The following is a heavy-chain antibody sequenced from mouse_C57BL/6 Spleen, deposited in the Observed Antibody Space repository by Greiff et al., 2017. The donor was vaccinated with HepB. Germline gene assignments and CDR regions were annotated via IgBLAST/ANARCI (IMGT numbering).Heavy chain of an antibody. J-gene: IGHJ2*01. CDR1: GFTFSDYG. Sequence: EVKLMESGGGLVKPGGSLKLSCAASGFTFSDYGMHWVRQAPEKGLEWVAYISSGSSTIYYADTVKGRFTISRDNAKNTLFLQMTSLRSEDTAMYYCARTHYDYDGRLDYWGQGTTLTVSS. V-gene: IGHV5-17*01. D-gene: IGHD2-4*01. CDR3: ARTHYDYDGRLDY. CDR2: ISSGSSTI.